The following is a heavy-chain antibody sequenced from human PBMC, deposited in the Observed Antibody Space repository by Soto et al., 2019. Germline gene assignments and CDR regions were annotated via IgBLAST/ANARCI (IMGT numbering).Heavy chain of an antibody. Sequence: QVQLVESGGGVVQPGRSLRLSCAASGFTFSSYAMHWVRQAPGKGLEWVAVISYDGSNKYYADSVKGRFTISRDNSKNTLYLQMNSLRAEDTAVYYCARDVGDYYYYGMDVWGQGTTVTVSS. D-gene: IGHD3-3*01. J-gene: IGHJ6*02. V-gene: IGHV3-30-3*01. CDR3: ARDVGDYYYYGMDV. CDR1: GFTFSSYA. CDR2: ISYDGSNK.